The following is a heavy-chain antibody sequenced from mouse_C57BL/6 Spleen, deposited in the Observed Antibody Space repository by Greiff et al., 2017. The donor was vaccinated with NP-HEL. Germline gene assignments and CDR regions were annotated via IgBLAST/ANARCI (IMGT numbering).Heavy chain of an antibody. Sequence: QVQLQQPGAELVKPGASVKMSCKASGYTFTSYWITWVKQRPGQGLEWIGDIYPGSGSTNYNEKFKSKATLTVDTSSSTAYMQLSSLTSEDSAVYYCARCYDYDVSAWFAYWGQGTLVTVSA. CDR3: ARCYDYDVSAWFAY. J-gene: IGHJ3*01. CDR2: IYPGSGST. V-gene: IGHV1-55*01. D-gene: IGHD2-4*01. CDR1: GYTFTSYW.